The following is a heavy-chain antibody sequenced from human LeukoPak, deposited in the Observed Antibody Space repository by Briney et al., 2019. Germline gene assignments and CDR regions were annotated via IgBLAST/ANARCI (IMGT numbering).Heavy chain of an antibody. J-gene: IGHJ6*02. D-gene: IGHD5-24*01. CDR2: ISSSSTI. Sequence: GGSPRLSCAASGFTFSSYSMNWVRQAPGKGLEWVSYISSSSTIYYADSVKGRFTISRDNAKNSLYLQMNSLRDEDTAVYYCARDLNFYYYYYGMDVWGQGTTVTVSS. V-gene: IGHV3-48*02. CDR3: ARDLNFYYYYYGMDV. CDR1: GFTFSSYS.